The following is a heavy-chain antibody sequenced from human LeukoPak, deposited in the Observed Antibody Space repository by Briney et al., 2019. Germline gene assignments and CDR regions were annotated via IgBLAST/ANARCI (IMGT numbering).Heavy chain of an antibody. V-gene: IGHV4-59*01. CDR3: ARLEDDYFDY. CDR1: GGSISIYY. D-gene: IGHD2-15*01. J-gene: IGHJ4*02. CDR2: IYNSGST. Sequence: SETLSLTCTVSGGSISIYYWSWIRQPPGKGLEWIGYIYNSGSTIYNPSLRSRVTMSVDTSKNQFSLKLNSVTAADTAVYYCARLEDDYFDYWGQGTLVTVSS.